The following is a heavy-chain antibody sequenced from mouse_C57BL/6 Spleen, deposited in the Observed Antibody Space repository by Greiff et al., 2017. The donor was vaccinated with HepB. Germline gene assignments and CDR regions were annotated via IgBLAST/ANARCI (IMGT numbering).Heavy chain of an antibody. V-gene: IGHV1-22*01. Sequence: EVQLQQSGPELVKPGASVKMSCKASGYTFTDYNMHWVKQSHGKSLEWIGYINPNNGGTSYNQKFKGKATLTVNKSSSTAYMELRSMTSEDSAVYYCARGDIGYYYGSGPFAYWGQGTLVTVSA. CDR1: GYTFTDYN. CDR3: ARGDIGYYYGSGPFAY. D-gene: IGHD1-1*01. CDR2: INPNNGGT. J-gene: IGHJ3*01.